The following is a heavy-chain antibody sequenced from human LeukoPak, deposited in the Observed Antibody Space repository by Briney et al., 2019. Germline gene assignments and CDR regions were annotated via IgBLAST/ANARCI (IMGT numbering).Heavy chain of an antibody. Sequence: GESLKISCKGSGYSFTSYWIGWVRQMPGKGLGWMGIIYPGDSDTRYSPSFQGQVTISADKSISTAYLQWSSLKASDTAMYYCARGGYCSSTSCLWFDPWGQGTLVTVSS. CDR2: IYPGDSDT. CDR1: GYSFTSYW. D-gene: IGHD2-2*01. CDR3: ARGGYCSSTSCLWFDP. V-gene: IGHV5-51*01. J-gene: IGHJ5*02.